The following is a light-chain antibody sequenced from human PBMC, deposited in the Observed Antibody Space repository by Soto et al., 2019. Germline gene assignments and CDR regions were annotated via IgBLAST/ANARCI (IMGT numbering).Light chain of an antibody. V-gene: IGKV1-13*02. CDR1: QGISSA. Sequence: AIQLTQSPSSLSASVGDRVTITCRASQGISSALAWYQQKPGKAPKLLIYDASSLESGVTSRFSGGGSGTDFPLTISSLQSEDFATYYCQQFNSYPFTFCQGTRLEIK. CDR2: DAS. CDR3: QQFNSYPFT. J-gene: IGKJ5*01.